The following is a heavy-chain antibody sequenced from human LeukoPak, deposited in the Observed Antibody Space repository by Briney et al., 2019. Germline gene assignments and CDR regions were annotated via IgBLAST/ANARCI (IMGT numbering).Heavy chain of an antibody. CDR2: ISSNGGNT. CDR3: VKAAGSWYGYFDH. J-gene: IGHJ4*02. CDR1: GFTFSNYA. D-gene: IGHD6-13*01. Sequence: GGSLRLSCSASGFTFSNYAIHWVRQAPGKGLEYVSTISSNGGNTNYADSVNGRFTISRDNSKNTLYLQMSSLRAEDTAVYYCVKAAGSWYGYFDHWGQVTLVTVSS. V-gene: IGHV3-64D*06.